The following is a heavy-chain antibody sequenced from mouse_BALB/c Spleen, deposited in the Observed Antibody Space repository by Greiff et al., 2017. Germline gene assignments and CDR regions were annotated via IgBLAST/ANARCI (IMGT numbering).Heavy chain of an antibody. CDR3: ARNYGYALMDY. CDR2: ISYDGSN. D-gene: IGHD1-2*01. J-gene: IGHJ4*01. CDR1: GYSITSGYY. Sequence: DVKLVESGPGLVKPSQSLSLTCSVTGYSITSGYYWNWIRQFPGNKLEWMGYISYDGSNNYNPSLKNRISITRDTSKNQFFLKLNSVTTEDTATYYCARNYGYALMDYWGQGTSVTVSS. V-gene: IGHV3-6*02.